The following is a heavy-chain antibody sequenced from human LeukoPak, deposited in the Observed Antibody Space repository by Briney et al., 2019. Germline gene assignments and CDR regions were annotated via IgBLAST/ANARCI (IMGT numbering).Heavy chain of an antibody. CDR1: GFTFSSYA. Sequence: GGSLRLSCAASGFTFSSYAMHWVRQAPGKGLEWVAVISYDGSNKYYADSVKGRFTISRDNSKNTLYLQMNSLRTEDTAVYYCARPRDTVDFGVVIHWGQGTLVTVSS. J-gene: IGHJ4*02. CDR2: ISYDGSNK. V-gene: IGHV3-30*04. CDR3: ARPRDTVDFGVVIH. D-gene: IGHD3-3*01.